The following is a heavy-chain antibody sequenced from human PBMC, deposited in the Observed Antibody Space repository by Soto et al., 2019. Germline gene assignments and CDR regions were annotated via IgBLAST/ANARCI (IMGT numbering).Heavy chain of an antibody. CDR1: GFSFSSYA. Sequence: SGGSLGLSCAASGFSFSSYAMRWVRQAPGKGLEWVSAISGSGGSTYYADSVKGRFTISRDNSKNTLYLQMNSLRAEDTAVYYCAKDRRITIFGVVITHYFDYWGQGTLVTVSS. CDR3: AKDRRITIFGVVITHYFDY. CDR2: ISGSGGST. D-gene: IGHD3-3*01. J-gene: IGHJ4*02. V-gene: IGHV3-23*01.